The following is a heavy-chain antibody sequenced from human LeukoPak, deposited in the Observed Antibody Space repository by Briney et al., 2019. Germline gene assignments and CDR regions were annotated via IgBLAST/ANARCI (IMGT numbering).Heavy chain of an antibody. CDR2: ISGSGGST. D-gene: IGHD4-17*01. CDR1: GFSFSNYA. Sequence: GGSLRLSCAASGFSFSNYAMSWVRQAPGKGLEWVSGISGSGGSTDYADSVKGRFTISRDNSKDTLYLQMNSLRAEDTAIYYCAKKVTVTRGFDYWGQGTLVTVSS. CDR3: AKKVTVTRGFDY. V-gene: IGHV3-23*01. J-gene: IGHJ4*02.